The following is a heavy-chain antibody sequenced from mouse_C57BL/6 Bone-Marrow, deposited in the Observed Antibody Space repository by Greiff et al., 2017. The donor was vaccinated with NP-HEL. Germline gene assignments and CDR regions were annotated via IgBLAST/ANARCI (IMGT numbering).Heavy chain of an antibody. Sequence: VQLQQPGAELVRPGSSVKLSCKASGYTFTSYWMHWVKQRPIQGLEWIGNIDPSDSETHYNQKFKDKATLTVDKSSSTAYMQLSSLTSEDSAVYYCAREEDYGNYVDYAMDYWGQGTSVTVSS. D-gene: IGHD2-1*01. CDR2: IDPSDSET. CDR1: GYTFTSYW. V-gene: IGHV1-52*01. CDR3: AREEDYGNYVDYAMDY. J-gene: IGHJ4*01.